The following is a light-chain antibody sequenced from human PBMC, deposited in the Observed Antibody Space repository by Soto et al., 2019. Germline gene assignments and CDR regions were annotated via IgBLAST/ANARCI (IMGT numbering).Light chain of an antibody. Sequence: IQLTQSPSTLSASVGDRVTITSRPRQNIVNWLAWYHQKPGKAPNLLIYKTSTLQRGVPSRFSGSGSGTEFTLTISSLQPDDFATYYCQQYDSHPMYTFGQGTKVDIK. CDR3: QQYDSHPMYT. V-gene: IGKV1-5*03. J-gene: IGKJ2*01. CDR2: KTS. CDR1: QNIVNW.